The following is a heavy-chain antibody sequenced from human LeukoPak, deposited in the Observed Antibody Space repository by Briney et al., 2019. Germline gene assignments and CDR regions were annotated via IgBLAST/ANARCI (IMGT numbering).Heavy chain of an antibody. CDR3: ARDVVVDCGGDCYPEAEYFQH. D-gene: IGHD2-21*02. V-gene: IGHV1-2*02. CDR2: INPNSGGT. J-gene: IGHJ1*01. Sequence: ASVKVSCKASGYTFTGYYMHWVRQAPGQGLEWMGWINPNSGGTNYAQKSQGRVTMTRDTSISTAYMELSRLRSDDTAVYYCARDVVVDCGGDCYPEAEYFQHWGQGTLVTVSS. CDR1: GYTFTGYY.